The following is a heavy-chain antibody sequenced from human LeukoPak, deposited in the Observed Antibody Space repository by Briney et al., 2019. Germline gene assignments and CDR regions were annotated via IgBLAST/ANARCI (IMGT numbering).Heavy chain of an antibody. Sequence: PSETLSLTCTVSGGSITSYYWSWIRQPPGKRLEWIGHIFYSGSTNYNPSLESRVSISIDTSKNQFSLKLSSLTAADTAVYYCAKYPGYPTRWFEPWGQGTLVTVSS. CDR1: GGSITSYY. CDR3: AKYPGYPTRWFEP. CDR2: IFYSGST. J-gene: IGHJ5*02. V-gene: IGHV4-59*01. D-gene: IGHD6-13*01.